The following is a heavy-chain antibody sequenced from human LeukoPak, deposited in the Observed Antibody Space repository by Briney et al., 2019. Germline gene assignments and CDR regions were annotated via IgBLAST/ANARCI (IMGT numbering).Heavy chain of an antibody. CDR1: GFTFSSYS. CDR2: ISSSSSTI. V-gene: IGHV3-48*01. D-gene: IGHD3-22*01. J-gene: IGHJ5*02. Sequence: GGSLRLSCAASGFTFSSYSMNWVRQAPGKGLEWVSYISSSSSTIYYADSVRGRFTISRDNAKNSLYLQMNSLRAEDTAVYYCARTLLYYYDSSGLHPWGQGTLVTVSS. CDR3: ARTLLYYYDSSGLHP.